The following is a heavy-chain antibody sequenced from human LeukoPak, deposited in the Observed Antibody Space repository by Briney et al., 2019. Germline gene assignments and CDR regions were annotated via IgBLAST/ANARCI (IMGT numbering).Heavy chain of an antibody. D-gene: IGHD4-17*01. J-gene: IGHJ4*02. V-gene: IGHV3-23*01. CDR2: ISGSGGST. CDR3: AKDPMWGNYGDYILGGDDY. CDR1: GFTFSSYA. Sequence: AGGSLRLSCAASGFTFSSYAMSWVRQAPGKGLEWVSAISGSGGSTYYADSVKGRSTISRDTSKNTLYLQMNSLRAEDTAVYYCAKDPMWGNYGDYILGGDDYWGQGALVTVSS.